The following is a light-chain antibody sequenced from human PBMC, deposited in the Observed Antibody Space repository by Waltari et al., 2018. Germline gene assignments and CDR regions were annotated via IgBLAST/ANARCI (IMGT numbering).Light chain of an antibody. V-gene: IGLV2-23*01. CDR1: SSDVWTSTL. CDR2: EAT. Sequence: QSALTQPASVSGSPGQSLAVPCTASSSDVWTSTLLSWYQQHPGKAPKLIIYEATKRPSGVSNRFSGSKSGNMASLTISGLQAEDEAEYYCCSFAGRSTWVFGTGTKVTVL. J-gene: IGLJ1*01. CDR3: CSFAGRSTWV.